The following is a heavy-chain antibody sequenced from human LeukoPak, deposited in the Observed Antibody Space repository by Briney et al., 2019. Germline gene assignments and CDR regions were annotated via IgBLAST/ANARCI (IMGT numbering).Heavy chain of an antibody. CDR1: GFTFDDYA. CDR2: ISWNSGSI. J-gene: IGHJ4*02. D-gene: IGHD4-11*01. CDR3: AKAKARWATVTTFDY. V-gene: IGHV3-9*03. Sequence: GGSLRLSCAASGFTFDDYAMHWVRQAPGKGLEWVSGISWNSGSIGYADSVKGRFTISRDNAKNSLYLQMNSLRAEDMALYYCAKAKARWATVTTFDYWGQGTLVTVSS.